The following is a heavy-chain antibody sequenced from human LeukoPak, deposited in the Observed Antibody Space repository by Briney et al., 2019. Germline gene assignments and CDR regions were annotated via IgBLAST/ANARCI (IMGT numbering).Heavy chain of an antibody. CDR2: IKQDGSEK. V-gene: IGHV3-7*03. D-gene: IGHD3-10*01. Sequence: GGSLRLSCAASGFTFSSYWMSWVRQAPGKGLEWVANIKQDGSEKYYVDSVKGRFTISRDNAKNSLYLQMNSLRAEDTAVYYCAREYYYGSGKNYYYYMDVWGKGTTVTISS. CDR3: AREYYYGSGKNYYYYMDV. CDR1: GFTFSSYW. J-gene: IGHJ6*03.